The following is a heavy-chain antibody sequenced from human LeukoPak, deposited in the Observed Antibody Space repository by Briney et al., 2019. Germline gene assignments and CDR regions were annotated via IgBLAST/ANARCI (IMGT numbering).Heavy chain of an antibody. Sequence: SVKVSCKPSGGTFYNYTISWVRQAPGQGLEWMGGIIPLFDTVNYAQKFQGRVTITTDESTTTAYMELSSLRYEDTAVYYCARGEYSMVRGAPDWGQGTLVTVSS. CDR2: IIPLFDTV. J-gene: IGHJ4*02. CDR1: GGTFYNYT. CDR3: ARGEYSMVRGAPD. V-gene: IGHV1-69*05. D-gene: IGHD3-10*01.